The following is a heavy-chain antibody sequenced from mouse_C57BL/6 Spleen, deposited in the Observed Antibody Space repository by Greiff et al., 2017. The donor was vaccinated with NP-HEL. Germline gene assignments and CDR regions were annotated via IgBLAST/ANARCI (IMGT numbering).Heavy chain of an antibody. CDR1: GFNIKDYY. CDR3: TYYGSSYYAMDY. D-gene: IGHD1-1*01. V-gene: IGHV14-1*01. CDR2: IDPEDGDT. Sequence: EVKLQESGAELVRPGASVKLSCTASGFNIKDYYMHWVKQRPEQGLEWIGRIDPEDGDTEYAPQFQGKATMTAETSSNTAYLQLSSLTSEDTAVYYCTYYGSSYYAMDYWGQGTSVTVSS. J-gene: IGHJ4*01.